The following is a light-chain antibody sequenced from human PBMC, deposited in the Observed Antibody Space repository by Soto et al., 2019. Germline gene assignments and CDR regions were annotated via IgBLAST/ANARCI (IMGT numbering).Light chain of an antibody. CDR3: QQADSFSCT. J-gene: IGKJ2*02. CDR1: QDIASW. Sequence: DIQMTQSPSSVSASVGDRVTITCRASQDIASWLAWYQQKPGKAPKLLIYAASNLQRGVPSRFSGSGSGTDFTLTISSLQPEDFATYYCQQADSFSCTFGRGTKLEIK. CDR2: AAS. V-gene: IGKV1-12*01.